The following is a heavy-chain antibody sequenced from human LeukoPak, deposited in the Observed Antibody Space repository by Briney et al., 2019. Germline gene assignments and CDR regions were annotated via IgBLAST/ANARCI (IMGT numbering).Heavy chain of an antibody. D-gene: IGHD3-22*01. CDR3: VPSDSSGLD. J-gene: IGHJ4*02. CDR2: TNTDGSST. CDR1: GFTFSHIW. Sequence: QPGGSLRLSCEASGFTFSHIWMHWARQAPGKGLVWVSRTNTDGSSTNYMDSVKGRFTISRDNAKNTIYLQMNSLRAEDTAVYYCVPSDSSGLDWGQGTLVTVSS. V-gene: IGHV3-74*01.